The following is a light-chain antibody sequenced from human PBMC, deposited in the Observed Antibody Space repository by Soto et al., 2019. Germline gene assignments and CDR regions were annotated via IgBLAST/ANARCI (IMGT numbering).Light chain of an antibody. CDR1: SSNIGAGYD. V-gene: IGLV1-40*01. CDR3: QSYDSSLSGYV. CDR2: GNS. J-gene: IGLJ1*01. Sequence: QSVLTQPPSVSVAPGQSVTISCTGGSSNIGAGYDVHWYQQLPGTAPKLPIYGNSNRPSGVPDRFSGSKSGTSASLAITGLQAEDEADYYCQSYDSSLSGYVFGTGTKVTVL.